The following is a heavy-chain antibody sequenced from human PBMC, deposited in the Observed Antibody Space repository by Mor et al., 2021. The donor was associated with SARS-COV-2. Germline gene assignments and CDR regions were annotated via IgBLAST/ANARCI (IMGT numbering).Heavy chain of an antibody. D-gene: IGHD6-13*01. Sequence: NKYYADSVKVLFTISRDNSKNTLYLQMNSLRAEDTAVYYCARGGIAAAGTFDYWGQGTLVTVSS. CDR2: NK. CDR3: ARGGIAAAGTFDY. J-gene: IGHJ4*02. V-gene: IGHV3-30*01.